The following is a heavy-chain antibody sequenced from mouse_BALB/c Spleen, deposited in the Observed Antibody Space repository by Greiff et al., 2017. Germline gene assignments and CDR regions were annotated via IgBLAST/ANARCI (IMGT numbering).Heavy chain of an antibody. D-gene: IGHD2-4*01. Sequence: VHLVESGPGLVQPSQSLSITCTVSGFSLTSYGVHWVRQSPGKGLEWLGVIWSGGSTDYNAAFISRLSISKDNSKSQVFFKMNSLQANDTAIYYCARVYYDYDVGWFAYWGQGTLVTVSA. CDR1: GFSLTSYG. CDR3: ARVYYDYDVGWFAY. V-gene: IGHV2-2*02. CDR2: IWSGGST. J-gene: IGHJ3*01.